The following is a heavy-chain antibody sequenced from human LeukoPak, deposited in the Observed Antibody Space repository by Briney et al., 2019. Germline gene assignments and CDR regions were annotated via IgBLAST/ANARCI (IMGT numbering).Heavy chain of an antibody. J-gene: IGHJ5*02. CDR2: INSAGSVI. V-gene: IGHV3-74*01. CDR1: GFTLSSYW. D-gene: IGHD6-13*01. CDR3: ARGYTSSYNWFDP. Sequence: GGSLRLSCAASGFTLSSYWLHWVRQAPGNGLALASRINSAGSVINYVDSVKGRFTVSRDNANNTVYLQMNSLRAEDTAVYYCARGYTSSYNWFDPWGQGTLVTVSS.